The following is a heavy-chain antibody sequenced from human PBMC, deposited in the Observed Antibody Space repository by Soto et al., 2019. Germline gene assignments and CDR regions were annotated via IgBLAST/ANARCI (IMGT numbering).Heavy chain of an antibody. J-gene: IGHJ4*02. D-gene: IGHD2-15*01. V-gene: IGHV1-18*01. CDR1: GCTFTSNA. Sequence: ASVKVSCKASGCTFTSNAISSVRQAPGQGLEWMGWISAYNGNTNYAQKLQGRVTMTTDTSTSTAYMELRSLRSDDTAVYYCARPRGGISYYFDYWGQGTLVTVSS. CDR2: ISAYNGNT. CDR3: ARPRGGISYYFDY.